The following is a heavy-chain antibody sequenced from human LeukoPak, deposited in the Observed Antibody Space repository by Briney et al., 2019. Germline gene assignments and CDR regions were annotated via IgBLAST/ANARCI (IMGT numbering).Heavy chain of an antibody. J-gene: IGHJ4*02. CDR2: IYYSGST. CDR3: ARGRFLEWSPLDY. V-gene: IGHV4-30-4*08. CDR1: GGSIRSGDYY. Sequence: PSETLSLTCTVSGGSIRSGDYYWSWIRQPPGKGLEWIGYIYYSGSTYYNPSLKSRVTISVDTSKNQFSLKLSSVTAADTAVYYCARGRFLEWSPLDYWGQGTLVTVSS. D-gene: IGHD3-3*01.